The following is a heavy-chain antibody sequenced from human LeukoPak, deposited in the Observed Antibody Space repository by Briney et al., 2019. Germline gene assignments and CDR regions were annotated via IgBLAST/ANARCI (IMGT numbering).Heavy chain of an antibody. Sequence: KPGGSLRLSCAASGFTFSSYAMSWVRHAPGKGLEWVSTFSGIGGNTYYADSVKGRFTISRDNDKNSLYLQMNSLRAEDTAVYYCARDLSYGGKGYYYMDVWGKGTTVTVSS. J-gene: IGHJ6*03. V-gene: IGHV3-23*01. CDR3: ARDLSYGGKGYYYMDV. CDR2: FSGIGGNT. D-gene: IGHD4-23*01. CDR1: GFTFSSYA.